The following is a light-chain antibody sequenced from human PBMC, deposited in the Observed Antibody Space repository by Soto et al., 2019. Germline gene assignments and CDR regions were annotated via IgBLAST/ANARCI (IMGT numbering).Light chain of an antibody. CDR3: QQYNSYPIT. CDR1: QDISKF. Sequence: DIQMTQSPSSLSASVGDRVTITCRASQDISKFLAWFQQKPGKAPKSLISAASSLQSGVPSKFSGSGFGTDFTLTISSLQPEDSATYYCQQYNSYPITFGQGTRLEIK. V-gene: IGKV1-16*02. CDR2: AAS. J-gene: IGKJ5*01.